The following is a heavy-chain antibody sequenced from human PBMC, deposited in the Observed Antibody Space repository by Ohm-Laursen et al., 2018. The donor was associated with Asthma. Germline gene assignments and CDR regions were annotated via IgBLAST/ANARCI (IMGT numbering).Heavy chain of an antibody. D-gene: IGHD4-17*01. Sequence: SLRLSCAASGFTFSRYAMSWVRQAPGKGLEWVSYISSSSSYTNYADSVKGRFTISRDNAKNSLYLQMNSLRAEDTAVYYCAKDGTDYGDYVHYFDYWGQGTLVTVSS. CDR1: GFTFSRYA. CDR3: AKDGTDYGDYVHYFDY. CDR2: ISSSSSYT. V-gene: IGHV3-11*05. J-gene: IGHJ4*02.